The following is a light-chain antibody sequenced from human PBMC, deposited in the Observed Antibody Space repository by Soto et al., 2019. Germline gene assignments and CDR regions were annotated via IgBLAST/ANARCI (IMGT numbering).Light chain of an antibody. V-gene: IGKV3-11*01. Sequence: EIVLTQSPATLSLSPGERATLSCRASQSVSSYLAWYQQKPGQAPRLLIYDASNRATGIPARFSGSGSGTDFSLTISSLEPEDFAVSYCQQRTNWPLTFGGGTAVEIQ. CDR3: QQRTNWPLT. CDR2: DAS. J-gene: IGKJ4*01. CDR1: QSVSSY.